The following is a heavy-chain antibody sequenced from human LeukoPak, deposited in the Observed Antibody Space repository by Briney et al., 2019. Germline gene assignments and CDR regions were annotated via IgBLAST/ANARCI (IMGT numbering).Heavy chain of an antibody. V-gene: IGHV4-39*07. CDR1: GGSISSSTHY. D-gene: IGHD3-22*01. CDR2: IYHSGAT. CDR3: ARDYYDNSTYWNAFDI. J-gene: IGHJ3*02. Sequence: SETLSLTCTVSGGSISSSTHYWGWIRQPPGKGLEWIGYIYHSGATFYNPSLKSRLTISVDRSKNQFSLKLSSVTAADTAVYFCARDYYDNSTYWNAFDIWGRGTMVTVSA.